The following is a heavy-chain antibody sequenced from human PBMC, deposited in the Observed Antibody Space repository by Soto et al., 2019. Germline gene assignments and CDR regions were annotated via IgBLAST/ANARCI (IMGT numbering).Heavy chain of an antibody. CDR3: AITNVADASFDY. V-gene: IGHV3-30*03. D-gene: IGHD2-8*01. CDR1: GFMFSNYG. J-gene: IGHJ4*02. CDR2: ISYDGGET. Sequence: QVQLVESGGGVVHPGRSLSPSCAGSGFMFSNYGMHWVRRAPGKGLEWVAFISYDGGETFYADSVKGRFTISRDNSERTLFLHMRSLKKEDTAVYYCAITNVADASFDYWGQGTLVTVSS.